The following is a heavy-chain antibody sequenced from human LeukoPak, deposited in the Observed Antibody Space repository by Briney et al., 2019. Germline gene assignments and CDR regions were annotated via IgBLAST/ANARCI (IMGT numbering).Heavy chain of an antibody. V-gene: IGHV3-21*01. D-gene: IGHD5-18*01. J-gene: IGHJ4*02. CDR2: ISSSSSYI. CDR3: ARVNSYGFDY. CDR1: GITFSNAW. Sequence: GGSLRLSCAASGITFSNAWMTWVRQAPGKGLEWVSSISSSSSYIYYADSVKGRFTISRDNAKNSLYLQMNSLRAEDTAVYYCARVNSYGFDYWGQGTLVTVSS.